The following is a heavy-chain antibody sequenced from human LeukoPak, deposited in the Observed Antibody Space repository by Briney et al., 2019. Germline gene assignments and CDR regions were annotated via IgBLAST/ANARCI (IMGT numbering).Heavy chain of an antibody. CDR1: GDSISSDYY. J-gene: IGHJ3*02. CDR2: IYYSGST. Sequence: SETLSLTCTVSGDSISSDYYWAWIRRPPGKGLEWIGYIYYSGSTYYNPSLKSRVTISVDTSKNQFSLKLSSVTAADTAVYYCARDCSSTSCYTSANDAFDIWGQGTMVTVSS. CDR3: ARDCSSTSCYTSANDAFDI. V-gene: IGHV4-30-4*08. D-gene: IGHD2-2*02.